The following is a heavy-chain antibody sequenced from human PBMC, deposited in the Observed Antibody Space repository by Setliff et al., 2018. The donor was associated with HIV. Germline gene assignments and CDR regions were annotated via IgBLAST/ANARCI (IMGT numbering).Heavy chain of an antibody. Sequence: SETLSLTCTVSGGSISSYYWSWIRQPPGKGLEWIGYIYYSGSTNYNPSLKSRLTMSVDSSGNQFSLTLTSVTAADTAVYYCATRLEQWLIQFDYWGQGTLVTVSS. CDR3: ATRLEQWLIQFDY. CDR2: IYYSGST. J-gene: IGHJ4*02. D-gene: IGHD6-19*01. V-gene: IGHV4-59*12. CDR1: GGSISSYY.